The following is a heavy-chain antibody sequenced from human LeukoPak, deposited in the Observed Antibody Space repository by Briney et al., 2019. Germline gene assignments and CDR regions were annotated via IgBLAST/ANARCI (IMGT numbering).Heavy chain of an antibody. Sequence: GGSLRLSCAASGFPFNAYWMTWVRQAPGKGLEWVANIRQGGDTKYYVDSVKGRFTISRDNSKNTLYLQMNSLRAEDTAVYYCARDKWELHYYYYGMDVWGQGTTVTVSS. D-gene: IGHD1-26*01. J-gene: IGHJ6*02. V-gene: IGHV3-7*03. CDR3: ARDKWELHYYYYGMDV. CDR1: GFPFNAYW. CDR2: IRQGGDTK.